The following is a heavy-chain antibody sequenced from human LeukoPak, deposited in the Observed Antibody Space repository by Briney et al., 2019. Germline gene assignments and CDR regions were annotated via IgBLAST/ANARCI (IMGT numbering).Heavy chain of an antibody. V-gene: IGHV3-23*01. CDR2: ISGSGGST. D-gene: IGHD4-17*01. J-gene: IGHJ6*02. CDR1: GFTFSSYA. CDR3: AKDMTTVSTGYWYYYYYGMDV. Sequence: PGGSLRLSCAASGFTFSSYAMSWVRQAPGKGLEWVSAISGSGGSTYYADSVKGRFTISRDNSKNTLYLQMNSLRAEDTAVYYCAKDMTTVSTGYWYYYYYGMDVWGQGTTVTVSS.